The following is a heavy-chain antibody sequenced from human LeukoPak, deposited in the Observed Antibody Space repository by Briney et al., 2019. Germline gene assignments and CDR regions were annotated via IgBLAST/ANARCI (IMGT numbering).Heavy chain of an antibody. CDR1: GFTFSSYS. D-gene: IGHD3-22*01. J-gene: IGHJ4*02. CDR2: ISSSSSYI. V-gene: IGHV3-21*01. CDR3: ARDYTMIRYYFDY. Sequence: GGSLRLSCAASGFTFSSYSMNWVRQAPGKGLEWVSSISSSSSYIYYADSVKGRFTISRDNAKNSLYLQMNSLRAEDTAVYYCARDYTMIRYYFDYWGQGTLVTVSS.